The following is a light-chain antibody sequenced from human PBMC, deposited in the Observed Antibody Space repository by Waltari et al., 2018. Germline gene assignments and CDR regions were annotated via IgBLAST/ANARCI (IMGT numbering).Light chain of an antibody. J-gene: IGLJ1*01. CDR2: VNSDDSH. V-gene: IGLV4-69*01. Sequence: QLVLTQPPSASASLGASVKLTSTLSSRHRSNAIARHQQQPEKGPRYLMKVNSDDSHNKGDGIPDRFSGSSSGAERYLTISRLRSEDEADYYCQTWGTGILVFGTGTKVTVL. CDR3: QTWGTGILV. CDR1: SRHRSNA.